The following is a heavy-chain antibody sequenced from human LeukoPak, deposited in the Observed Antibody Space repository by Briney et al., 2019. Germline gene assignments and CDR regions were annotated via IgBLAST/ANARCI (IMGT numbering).Heavy chain of an antibody. CDR3: AKDWEPLVVPAAMGDYYYYGMDI. D-gene: IGHD2-2*01. J-gene: IGHJ6*02. V-gene: IGHV3-30*18. CDR1: GFTFSTYG. Sequence: GGSLRLSCAASGFTFSTYGMHWVRQAPGKGLEWVAVISYDGSNKYYADSVKGRFTISRDNSKNTLYLQMNSLRAEDTAVYYCAKDWEPLVVPAAMGDYYYYGMDIWGQGTTVTVSS. CDR2: ISYDGSNK.